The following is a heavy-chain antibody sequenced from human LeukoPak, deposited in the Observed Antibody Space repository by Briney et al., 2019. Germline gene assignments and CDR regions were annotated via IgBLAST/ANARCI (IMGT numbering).Heavy chain of an antibody. Sequence: GGSLRLSCAASGFTFSSYGMHWVRQAPGKGLEWVAVISYDGSNKYYADSVKGRFTISRDNSKNTLYLQMNSLRAEDTAVYYCAKLDYGDYPEAFDIWGQGTMVTVSS. CDR2: ISYDGSNK. D-gene: IGHD4-17*01. CDR1: GFTFSSYG. V-gene: IGHV3-30*18. J-gene: IGHJ3*02. CDR3: AKLDYGDYPEAFDI.